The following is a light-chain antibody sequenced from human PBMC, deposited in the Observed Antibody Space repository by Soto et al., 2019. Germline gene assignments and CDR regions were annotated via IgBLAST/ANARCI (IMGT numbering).Light chain of an antibody. J-gene: IGLJ2*01. Sequence: QSALTQPASVSGSPGQSITISCTGTSSDIGDYNYVSWYQQHAGKVPKLIIYDVVNRPSGVSDRFTGSKSGYTASLTISGLQAQDEADYYCSSYTSGSTYVVFGGGTKLTVL. CDR1: SSDIGDYNY. CDR2: DVV. V-gene: IGLV2-14*01. CDR3: SSYTSGSTYVV.